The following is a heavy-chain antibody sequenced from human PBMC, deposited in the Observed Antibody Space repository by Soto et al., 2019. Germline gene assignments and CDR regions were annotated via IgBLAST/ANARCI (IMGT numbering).Heavy chain of an antibody. D-gene: IGHD4-17*01. CDR3: ARVRPTDYVGNYNNGMDV. J-gene: IGHJ6*02. CDR1: GGTLSNYA. CDR2: IIPTFNTA. V-gene: IGHV1-69*01. Sequence: QVQLVQSGAEVKKPGSSVKVSCKASGGTLSNYAFTWVRQAPGQGLEWMGGIIPTFNTANYAQKFQGRVTITADESTSTAYMEVNSLRSEDTAVYYCARVRPTDYVGNYNNGMDVWGQVTTVTVSS.